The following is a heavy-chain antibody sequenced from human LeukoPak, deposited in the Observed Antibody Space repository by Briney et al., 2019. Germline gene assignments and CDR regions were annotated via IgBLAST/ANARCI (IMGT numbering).Heavy chain of an antibody. CDR1: GFTFSSYA. V-gene: IGHV3-53*01. J-gene: IGHJ4*02. CDR2: IYSGGST. CDR3: ARDGPSRYNWNDNNY. D-gene: IGHD1-20*01. Sequence: GGSLRLSCAASGFTFSSYAMHWVRQAPGKGLEWVSVIYSGGSTYYADSVKGRFTISRDNSKNTLYLQMNSLRAEDTAVYYCARDGPSRYNWNDNNYWGQGTLVTVSS.